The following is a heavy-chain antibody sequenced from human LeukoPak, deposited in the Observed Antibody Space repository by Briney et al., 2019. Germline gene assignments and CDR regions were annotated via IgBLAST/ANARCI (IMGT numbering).Heavy chain of an antibody. Sequence: GGALRLSCAASGFTFSSYSMNWVRQAPGKGGEGVAGISGSGGSTYYADSVKGGLTISRENSKNTLYLQMNSLRAEDTAVYYCAKDRPGLSDYRGQGTLVTVSS. D-gene: IGHD3-10*01. V-gene: IGHV3-23*01. CDR3: AKDRPGLSDY. CDR2: ISGSGGST. J-gene: IGHJ4*02. CDR1: GFTFSSYS.